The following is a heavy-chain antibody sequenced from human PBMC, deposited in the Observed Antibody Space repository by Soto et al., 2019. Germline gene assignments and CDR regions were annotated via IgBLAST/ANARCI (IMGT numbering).Heavy chain of an antibody. Sequence: PSETLSLTCAVYGGSFIGYYWSWIRQPPGKGLEWIGEINHSGSTNYNPSLKSRVTISVDTSKNQFSLKLSSVTAADTAVYYCAREWGQQLADNWFDPWGQGTLVTVSS. CDR1: GGSFIGYY. D-gene: IGHD6-13*01. J-gene: IGHJ5*02. CDR2: INHSGST. V-gene: IGHV4-34*01. CDR3: AREWGQQLADNWFDP.